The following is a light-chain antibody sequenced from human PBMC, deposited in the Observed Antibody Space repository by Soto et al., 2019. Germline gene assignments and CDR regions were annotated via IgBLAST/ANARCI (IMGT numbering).Light chain of an antibody. V-gene: IGKV3-15*01. CDR1: QSVSSN. J-gene: IGKJ3*01. Sequence: EIAMTQSPATLSVSPGERATLSCRASQSVSSNLAWYQQKPGQAPRLLIYGASTRATGIPARFSGSGSGTAFTHPISSRPSEDFAVYYCQQYNNRPFIFGPGNKVDIK. CDR2: GAS. CDR3: QQYNNRPFI.